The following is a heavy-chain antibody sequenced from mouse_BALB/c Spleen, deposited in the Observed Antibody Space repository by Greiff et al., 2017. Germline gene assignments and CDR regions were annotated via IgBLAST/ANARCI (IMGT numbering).Heavy chain of an antibody. J-gene: IGHJ4*01. CDR3: ARWLRRGNAMDY. CDR2: ISYSGST. V-gene: IGHV3-8*02. CDR1: GDSITSGY. D-gene: IGHD2-2*01. Sequence: EVQLQQSGPSLVKPSQTLSLTCSVTGDSITSGYWNWIRKFPGNKLEYMGYISYSGSTYYNPSLKSRISITRDTSKNQYYLQLNSVTTEDTATYYCARWLRRGNAMDYWGQGTSVTVSS.